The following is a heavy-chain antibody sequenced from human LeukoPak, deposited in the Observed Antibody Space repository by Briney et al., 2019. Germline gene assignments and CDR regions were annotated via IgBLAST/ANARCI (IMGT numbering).Heavy chain of an antibody. CDR3: ARGRVRYSSSSKYYFDY. Sequence: SETLSLTCTLSGGSISSGGYYWSWIRQPPGKGLEWFGYIYYSGSTYYNPSLKSRVTISVDTSKNQFSLKLSSVTAADTAVYYCARGRVRYSSSSKYYFDYWGQGTLVTVSS. J-gene: IGHJ4*02. V-gene: IGHV4-31*03. CDR1: GGSISSGGYY. CDR2: IYYSGST. D-gene: IGHD6-6*01.